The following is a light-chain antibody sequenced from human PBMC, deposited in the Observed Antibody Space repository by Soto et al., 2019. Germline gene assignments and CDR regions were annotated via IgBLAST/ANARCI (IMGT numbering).Light chain of an antibody. CDR3: QQPISFPIT. Sequence: DIQMTQSPSSVSASVGDIVTITCRASRDLSGWLAWYQQKPGKAPKLLISAASSLQSGVPSRFRGSGSGTDFTLTIRSLQPEDFATYYCQQPISFPITFGQGTRLEIK. CDR1: RDLSGW. V-gene: IGKV1D-12*01. J-gene: IGKJ5*01. CDR2: AAS.